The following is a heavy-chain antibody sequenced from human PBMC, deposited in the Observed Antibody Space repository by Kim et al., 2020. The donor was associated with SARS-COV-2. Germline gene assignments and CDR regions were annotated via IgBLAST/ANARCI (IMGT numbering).Heavy chain of an antibody. J-gene: IGHJ5*02. V-gene: IGHV4-4*09. D-gene: IGHD3-3*01. CDR3: ARGLRFLEWPNWFDP. Sequence: PSLKSRVTISVDTSKNQCSLKLSSVTAADTAVYYCARGLRFLEWPNWFDPWGQGTLVTVSS.